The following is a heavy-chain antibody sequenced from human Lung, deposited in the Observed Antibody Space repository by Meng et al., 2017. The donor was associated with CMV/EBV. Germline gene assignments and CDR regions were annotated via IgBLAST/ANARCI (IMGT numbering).Heavy chain of an antibody. CDR1: GFNFHDYP. V-gene: IGHV3-9*01. CDR2: ITWNSANI. J-gene: IGHJ3*02. CDR3: ARSRRSSVDAFDI. Sequence: SCAASGFNFHDYPMHWVRQVPGKGLEWVSGITWNSANIAYADSVKGRFTISRDNAEDSLYLQMKSLKPEDTAFYYCARSRRSSVDAFDIWGQGTLVTFSS.